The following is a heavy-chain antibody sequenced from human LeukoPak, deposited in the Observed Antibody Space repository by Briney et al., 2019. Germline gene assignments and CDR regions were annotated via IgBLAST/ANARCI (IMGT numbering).Heavy chain of an antibody. CDR3: AKAGSYSDISVYPLASFDF. V-gene: IGHV3-23*01. Sequence: GGSLRLSCAASGFTFSNSDMNWVRQAPGKGLEWVSFISASGGSARYADSVRGRFTISRDNSKNTLYLQMNSLRAEDTAVYYCAKAGSYSDISVYPLASFDFWGQGTMVTVSS. J-gene: IGHJ3*01. D-gene: IGHD3-22*01. CDR1: GFTFSNSD. CDR2: ISASGGSA.